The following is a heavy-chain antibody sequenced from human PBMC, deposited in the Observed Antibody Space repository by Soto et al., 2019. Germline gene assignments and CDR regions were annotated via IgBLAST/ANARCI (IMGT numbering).Heavy chain of an antibody. CDR3: ARDRGESSTSCFLDY. CDR2: TYYRSKWYN. Sequence: HSQTLSLTCAISGDSVSRNSAAWNWIRQSPSIGLEWLGGTYYRSKWYNVYAVSVKSRITINPDTSKNQFSLQLNSVTPEDTAVYYCARDRGESSTSCFLDYWGQGTLVTVSS. D-gene: IGHD2-2*01. CDR1: GDSVSRNSAA. V-gene: IGHV6-1*01. J-gene: IGHJ4*02.